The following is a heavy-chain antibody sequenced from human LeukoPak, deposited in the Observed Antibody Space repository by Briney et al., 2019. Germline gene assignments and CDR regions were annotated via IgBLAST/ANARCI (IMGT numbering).Heavy chain of an antibody. D-gene: IGHD1-20*01. V-gene: IGHV4-59*08. J-gene: IGHJ4*02. Sequence: PSDTLSLTCTVSGGSISTYYWNWIRQPPGKGLEWIGYIHYSGTTNYNPSLKSRVTISVDTSKNQFSLKLSSVTAADTAIYHCARQSGITGTIDYFDYWGQGALVTVSS. CDR1: GGSISTYY. CDR3: ARQSGITGTIDYFDY. CDR2: IHYSGTT.